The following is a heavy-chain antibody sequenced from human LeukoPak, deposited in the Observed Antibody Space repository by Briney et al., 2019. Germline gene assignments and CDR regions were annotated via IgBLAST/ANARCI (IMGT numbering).Heavy chain of an antibody. CDR1: GFNFNSYA. V-gene: IGHV3-30*04. CDR2: ISYDGSNK. CDR3: ATELRILSWGVDAFDI. D-gene: IGHD3-16*01. Sequence: GRSLRLSCAASGFNFNSYAVHWVRQAPGEGLEWVAFISYDGSNKYYADSVKGRFTISRDTSKTTVYLQMNSLRTDDTALYYCATELRILSWGVDAFDIWGRGTMVTVSS. J-gene: IGHJ3*02.